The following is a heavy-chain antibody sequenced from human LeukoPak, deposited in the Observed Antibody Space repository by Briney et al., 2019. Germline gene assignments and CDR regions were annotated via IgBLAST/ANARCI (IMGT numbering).Heavy chain of an antibody. J-gene: IGHJ4*02. CDR1: GFTFSSYS. V-gene: IGHV3-21*01. D-gene: IGHD5-18*01. CDR2: ISSTSNYI. CDR3: ARDDRYSYGYSQSGHFDY. Sequence: GGSLRLSCAASGFTFSSYSMNWVRQAPGKGPEWVSSISSTSNYIYYADSVKGRFTISRDNAKTSLYLQMNSLRAEDTAVYYCARDDRYSYGYSQSGHFDYWGQGILVTVSS.